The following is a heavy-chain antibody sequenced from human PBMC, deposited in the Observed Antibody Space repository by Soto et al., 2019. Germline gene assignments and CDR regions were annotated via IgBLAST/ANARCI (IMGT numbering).Heavy chain of an antibody. J-gene: IGHJ5*02. V-gene: IGHV4-59*01. D-gene: IGHD2-2*01. Sequence: SETLSLTCTVSGGSISSYYWSWIRQPPGKGLEWIGYIYYSGSTNYNPSLKSRVTISVDTSKNQFSLKLSSVTAADTAVYYCARGRDIVVVPAAVFDPWGQGTLVTVSS. CDR3: ARGRDIVVVPAAVFDP. CDR2: IYYSGST. CDR1: GGSISSYY.